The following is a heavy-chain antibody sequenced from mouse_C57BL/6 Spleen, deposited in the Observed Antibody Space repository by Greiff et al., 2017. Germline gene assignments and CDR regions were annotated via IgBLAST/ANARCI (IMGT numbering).Heavy chain of an antibody. D-gene: IGHD1-1*01. CDR2: IDPSDSYT. V-gene: IGHV1-50*01. CDR1: GYTFTSYW. J-gene: IGHJ3*01. CDR3: ARSGSSEAY. Sequence: QVQLKQPGAELVKPGASVKLSCKASGYTFTSYWMQWVKQRPGQGLEWIGEIDPSDSYTNYNQKFKGKATLTVDTSSSTAYMQLSSLTSEDSAVYYCARSGSSEAYWGQGTLVTVSA.